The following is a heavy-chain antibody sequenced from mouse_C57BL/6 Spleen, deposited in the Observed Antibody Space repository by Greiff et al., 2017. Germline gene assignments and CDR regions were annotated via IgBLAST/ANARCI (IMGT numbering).Heavy chain of an antibody. D-gene: IGHD1-1*01. CDR2: IDPANGNT. CDR1: GFNIKNTY. J-gene: IGHJ1*03. CDR3: ARTYYGSSYDWYFDV. Sequence: EVKLQQSVAELVRPGASVKLSCTASGFNIKNTYMHWVKQRPEQGLEWIGRIDPANGNTKYAPKFQGKATITADTSSNTAYLQLSSLTSEDTAIYYCARTYYGSSYDWYFDVWGTGTTVTVSS. V-gene: IGHV14-3*01.